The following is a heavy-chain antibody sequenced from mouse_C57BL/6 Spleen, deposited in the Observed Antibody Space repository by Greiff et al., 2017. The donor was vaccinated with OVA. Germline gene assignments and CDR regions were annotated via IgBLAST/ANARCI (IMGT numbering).Heavy chain of an antibody. Sequence: EVQLQQSGPALVKPGASVKISCKASGYTFTDYYMNWVKQSHGKSLEWIGDINPNNGGTSYNQKFKGKATLTVDKSSSTAYMELRSLTSEDSAVYYCASLKWYFDVWGTGTTVTVSS. V-gene: IGHV1-26*01. CDR1: GYTFTDYY. J-gene: IGHJ1*03. CDR3: ASLKWYFDV. CDR2: INPNNGGT.